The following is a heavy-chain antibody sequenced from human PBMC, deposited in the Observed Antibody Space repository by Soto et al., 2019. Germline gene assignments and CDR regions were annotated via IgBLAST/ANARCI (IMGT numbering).Heavy chain of an antibody. CDR3: ARWGDYGYYYYGMDV. CDR2: IGTAGDT. Sequence: PGGSLRLSCAASGFTFSSYDMHWVRQATGKGLEWVSAIGTAGDTYYPGSVKGRFTISRENSKNSLYLQMNSLRAGDTAVYYCARWGDYGYYYYGMDVWGQGTTVTVSS. V-gene: IGHV3-13*01. CDR1: GFTFSSYD. J-gene: IGHJ6*02. D-gene: IGHD4-17*01.